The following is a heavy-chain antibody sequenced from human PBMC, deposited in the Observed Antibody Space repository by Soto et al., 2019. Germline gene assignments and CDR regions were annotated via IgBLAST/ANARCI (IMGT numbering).Heavy chain of an antibody. CDR1: RLTVSINY. J-gene: IGHJ6*02. Sequence: VGTLRLSCGASRLTVSINYMSLVRQAPVKGLEWVSVTYSGGTTYYADSVKGRFTISRDNSQNTLYLTMNSLTAGDTAACYCARGTYGMVSWCPGAT. CDR3: ARGTYGMVS. V-gene: IGHV3-53*01. CDR2: TYSGGTT.